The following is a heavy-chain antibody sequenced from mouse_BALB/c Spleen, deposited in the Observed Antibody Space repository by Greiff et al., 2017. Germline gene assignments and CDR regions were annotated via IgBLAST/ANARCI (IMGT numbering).Heavy chain of an antibody. CDR3: ARGVYDNYLDN. CDR2: INPYNGAT. J-gene: IGHJ2*01. CDR1: GYSFTGYY. Sequence: EVQLLQSGPELVKPGASVKISCKASGYSFTGYYMHWVKQSHVKSLEWIGRINPYNGATSYNQNFKDKATLTVDKSSSTAYMELNSLTSEDSAVYDCARGVYDNYLDNGGKGTTLTVSS. V-gene: IGHV1-19*01. D-gene: IGHD2-12*01.